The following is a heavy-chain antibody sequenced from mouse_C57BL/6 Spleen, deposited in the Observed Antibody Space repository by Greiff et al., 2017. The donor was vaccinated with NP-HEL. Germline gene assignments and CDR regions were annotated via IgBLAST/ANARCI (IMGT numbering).Heavy chain of an antibody. Sequence: QVQLTESGAELVRPGASVKLSCKASGYTFTDYYINWVKQRPGQGLEWIARIYPGSGNTYYNEKFKGKATLTAEKSSSTAYMQLSSLTSEDSAVYFCARDPAMDYWGQGTSVTVSS. J-gene: IGHJ4*01. CDR1: GYTFTDYY. V-gene: IGHV1-76*01. CDR2: IYPGSGNT. CDR3: ARDPAMDY.